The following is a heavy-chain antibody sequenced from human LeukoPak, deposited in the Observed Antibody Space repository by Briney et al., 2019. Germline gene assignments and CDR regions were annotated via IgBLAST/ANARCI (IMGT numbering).Heavy chain of an antibody. CDR2: IFASNGGT. Sequence: PGGSLRLSCVASGFSLGAYGMNWLRQTPGKGLEWLSAIFASNGGTDYADSVKGRFTISRDISKNTLYLQMNNLRVDDTAVYYCARDRVPDGHWNIDLWGQGTMVTVSS. V-gene: IGHV3-23*01. CDR1: GFSLGAYG. CDR3: ARDRVPDGHWNIDL. J-gene: IGHJ5*02. D-gene: IGHD1/OR15-1a*01.